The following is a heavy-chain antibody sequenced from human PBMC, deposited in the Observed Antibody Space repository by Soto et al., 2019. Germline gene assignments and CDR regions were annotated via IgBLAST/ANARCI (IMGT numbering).Heavy chain of an antibody. V-gene: IGHV4-59*01. CDR2: IYYSGST. D-gene: IGHD6-13*01. J-gene: IGHJ4*02. CDR1: GGSISSYC. Sequence: SETLSLTCTVSGGSISSYCWSWIRQPPGKGLEWIGYIYYSGSTNYNPSLKSRVTISVDTSKNQFSLKLSSVTAADTAVYYCARYIAAAGTVDYWGQGTLVTVSS. CDR3: ARYIAAAGTVDY.